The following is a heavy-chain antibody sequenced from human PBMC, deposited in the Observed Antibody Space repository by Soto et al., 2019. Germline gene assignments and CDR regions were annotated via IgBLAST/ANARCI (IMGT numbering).Heavy chain of an antibody. J-gene: IGHJ6*04. CDR2: INHSGST. CDR1: GGSFSGYY. D-gene: IGHD3-3*02. Sequence: PSETLSLTCAVYGGSFSGYYWSWIRQPPGKGLEWIGEINHSGSTNYNPSLKSRVTISVDTSKNQFSLKLSSVTAADTAVYYCARVRAFPAHPHALDVWGKGTKVTVSS. CDR3: ARVRAFPAHPHALDV. V-gene: IGHV4-34*01.